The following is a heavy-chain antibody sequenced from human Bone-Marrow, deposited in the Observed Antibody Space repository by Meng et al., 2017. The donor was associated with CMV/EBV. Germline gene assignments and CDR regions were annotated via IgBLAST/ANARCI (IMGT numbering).Heavy chain of an antibody. CDR2: IRYDGSNK. J-gene: IGHJ5*02. CDR3: AKDGHYDFWSGYYRA. V-gene: IGHV3-30*02. Sequence: GGSLRLSCAASGFTFSSYGMHWVRQAPGKGLEWVAFIRYDGSNKYYADSVKGRFTISRDNSKNTLYLQMNSLRAEDTAVYYCAKDGHYDFWSGYYRAWGQGTRVTVSS. D-gene: IGHD3-3*01. CDR1: GFTFSSYG.